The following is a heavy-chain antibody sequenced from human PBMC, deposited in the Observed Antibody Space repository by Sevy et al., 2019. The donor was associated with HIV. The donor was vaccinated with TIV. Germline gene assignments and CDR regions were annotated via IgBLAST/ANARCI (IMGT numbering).Heavy chain of an antibody. CDR2: IKQDGSEK. CDR3: AREGSPYDTYYYYYGMDV. Sequence: GGSLRLSCAASGFTFNSYWMSWVRQAPGKGLEWMVNIKQDGSEKYYVDSVKGRFTSSRDNSQNSLFLQMNTLRAEDTAVYYCAREGSPYDTYYYYYGMDVWGQGTTVTVSS. D-gene: IGHD5-12*01. J-gene: IGHJ6*02. CDR1: GFTFNSYW. V-gene: IGHV3-7*01.